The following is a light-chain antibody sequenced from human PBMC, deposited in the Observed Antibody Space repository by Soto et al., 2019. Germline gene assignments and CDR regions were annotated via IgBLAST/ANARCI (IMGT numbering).Light chain of an antibody. Sequence: QSALTQPRSVSGSPGQSVTISCTGTSSDVGGYNYVSWYQHHTGKARKLMIYDVDKRPSGVPGRFSGSKSGNTASLTISGLQAEDEADYYCCSNAGSYPFVFGTGTKVTVL. CDR2: DVD. V-gene: IGLV2-11*01. CDR1: SSDVGGYNY. J-gene: IGLJ1*01. CDR3: CSNAGSYPFV.